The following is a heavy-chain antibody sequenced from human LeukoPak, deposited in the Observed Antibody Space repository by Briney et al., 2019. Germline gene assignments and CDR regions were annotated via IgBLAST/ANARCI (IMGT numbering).Heavy chain of an antibody. CDR3: ARSTGDSSGYYPGYYFDY. D-gene: IGHD3-22*01. Sequence: AHTVSLPCGVCGGPISSGGYSWTRIRQPPGKGLEWIGHIYYSGRTNYKPSLTSRVTISVNSSKNQFSLKLSSVTSADTAVYCCARSTGDSSGYYPGYYFDYWGQGTLVTVSS. CDR2: IYYSGRT. V-gene: IGHV4-30-2*01. J-gene: IGHJ4*02. CDR1: GGPISSGGYS.